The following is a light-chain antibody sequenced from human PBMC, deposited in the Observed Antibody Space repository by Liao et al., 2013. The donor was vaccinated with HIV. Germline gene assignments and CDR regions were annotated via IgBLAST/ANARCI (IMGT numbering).Light chain of an antibody. V-gene: IGLV3-1*01. CDR1: KLGYKY. J-gene: IGLJ2*01. CDR3: QAWDNSAVI. Sequence: SYELTQPPSVSVSPGQTASITCSGDKLGYKYTSWYQQKPGQSPVLVIYQDIKRPSGIPERFSGSNFGNAATLTISGTQSMDEADYYCQAWDNSAVIFGAGTRLTVL. CDR2: QDI.